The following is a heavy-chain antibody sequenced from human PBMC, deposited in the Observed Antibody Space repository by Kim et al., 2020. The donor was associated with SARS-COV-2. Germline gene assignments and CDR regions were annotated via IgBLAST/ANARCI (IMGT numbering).Heavy chain of an antibody. CDR3: ARDMPYGMDV. J-gene: IGHJ6*02. V-gene: IGHV4-59*01. Sequence: RTNYTPSLKSRVTISVDTSKNQFSLKLSSVTAADTAVYYCARDMPYGMDVWGQGTTVTVSS. CDR2: RT. D-gene: IGHD2-2*01.